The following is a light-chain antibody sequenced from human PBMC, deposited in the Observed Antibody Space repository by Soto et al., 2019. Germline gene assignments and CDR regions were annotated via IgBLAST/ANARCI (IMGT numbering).Light chain of an antibody. CDR3: SSYRSGGTFF. CDR1: SSDVGAYNY. J-gene: IGLJ1*01. V-gene: IGLV2-14*01. CDR2: VVS. Sequence: QSALTQPASVSGSPGQSIAISCTGTSSDVGAYNYVSWHQQHPGKAPKVLISVVSNRPSGVSNRFSGSKSGNTASLTISGLQAEDEADYYCSSYRSGGTFFFGSGTKVTVL.